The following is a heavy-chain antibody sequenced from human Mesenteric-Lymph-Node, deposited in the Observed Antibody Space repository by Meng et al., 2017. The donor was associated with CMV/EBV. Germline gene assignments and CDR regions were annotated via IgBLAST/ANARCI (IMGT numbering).Heavy chain of an antibody. D-gene: IGHD1-26*01. Sequence: GGSLRLSCAASGFTFSTYEMNWVRRAPGKGLEWVSYISGSGSSMYYADSVKGRFTIFRDNAKNSLYLQMNSLRAEDTAVYYCAREVEASWGQGTLVTVSS. CDR1: GFTFSTYE. CDR3: AREVEAS. V-gene: IGHV3-48*03. CDR2: ISGSGSSM. J-gene: IGHJ4*02.